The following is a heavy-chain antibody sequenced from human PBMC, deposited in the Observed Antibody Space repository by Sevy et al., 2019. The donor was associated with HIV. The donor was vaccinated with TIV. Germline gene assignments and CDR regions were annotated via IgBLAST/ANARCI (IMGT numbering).Heavy chain of an antibody. J-gene: IGHJ3*02. CDR3: AKDGPLADDAFDI. CDR2: IRYDGSYK. Sequence: GGSLRLSCAASGFTFSSYNMQWVRQAPGKGLEWVAFIRYDGSYKYYGDSVTGRFTISRDSSKNTLYLQMNSLRAEDTAVYYCAKDGPLADDAFDIWGQGTMVTVSS. D-gene: IGHD1-1*01. V-gene: IGHV3-30*02. CDR1: GFTFSSYN.